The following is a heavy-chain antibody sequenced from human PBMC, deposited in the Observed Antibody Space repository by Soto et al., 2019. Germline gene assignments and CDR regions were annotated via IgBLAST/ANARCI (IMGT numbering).Heavy chain of an antibody. CDR3: ARVKWFGESGFDY. Sequence: SETLSLTCTVSGGSISNGYYYWSWVRQNPGKGLEWIGHIYHSGRTYYNPSLKSRVTISVDTSMNQFSLNLSSMTAADTAVYYCARVKWFGESGFDYWGQGTLVTVSS. D-gene: IGHD3-10*01. CDR2: IYHSGRT. J-gene: IGHJ4*02. V-gene: IGHV4-31*03. CDR1: GGSISNGYYY.